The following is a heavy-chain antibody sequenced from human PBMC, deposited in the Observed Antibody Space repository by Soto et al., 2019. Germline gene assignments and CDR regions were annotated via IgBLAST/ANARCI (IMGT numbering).Heavy chain of an antibody. D-gene: IGHD3-3*01. CDR3: ARDAPPPELRFLEWHNYDYNGMDV. Sequence: VSVKVSCKTSGYSFTAYGISWAWQAPGQGLEWMGWISCYNGKTKYAQKVQGRVTMTTDTSTSTAYMEVRSLRSDDTAIYYCARDAPPPELRFLEWHNYDYNGMDVWGQGTTVTVSS. CDR1: GYSFTAYG. V-gene: IGHV1-18*01. J-gene: IGHJ6*02. CDR2: ISCYNGKT.